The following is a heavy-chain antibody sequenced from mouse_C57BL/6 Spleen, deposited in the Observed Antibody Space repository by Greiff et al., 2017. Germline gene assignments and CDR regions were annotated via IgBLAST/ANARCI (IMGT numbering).Heavy chain of an antibody. CDR2: IYPSDSET. J-gene: IGHJ4*01. D-gene: IGHD4-1*01. V-gene: IGHV1-61*01. CDR3: ARGPNPPYAMDY. Sequence: QVQLQQPGAELVRPGSSVKLSCKASGYTFTSYWMDWVKQRPGQGLEWIGNIYPSDSETHYNQKFKDKATLTVDKSSSTAYMQLSSLTSEDSAVYYCARGPNPPYAMDYWGQGTSVTVSS. CDR1: GYTFTSYW.